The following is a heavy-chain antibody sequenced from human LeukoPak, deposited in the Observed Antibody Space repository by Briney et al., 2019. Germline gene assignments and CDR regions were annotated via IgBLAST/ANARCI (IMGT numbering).Heavy chain of an antibody. CDR3: ARGTPQYNSSWYNY. CDR2: IKQDGSET. Sequence: PGGSLRLSCAASGFTFSNYWMSWDRQAPGKGLECVANIKQDGSETYYVDSVKGRFTISRDNAKNSLFLQMNSLRAEDTAVYYCARGTPQYNSSWYNYWGQGTLVTVSS. CDR1: GFTFSNYW. V-gene: IGHV3-7*04. J-gene: IGHJ4*02. D-gene: IGHD6-13*01.